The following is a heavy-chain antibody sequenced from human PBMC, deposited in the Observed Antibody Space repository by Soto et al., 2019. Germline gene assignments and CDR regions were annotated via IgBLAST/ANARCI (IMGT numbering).Heavy chain of an antibody. V-gene: IGHV4-61*01. J-gene: IGHJ4*02. Sequence: SETLSPTCTVSGGSFKSGSYSWSWIRQPPGKGLEWIGYVYHTGRTSYNPSLKSRVSISMDTSKNQFSLNLDSVTAADTAVYFCARDFAYFDSWGQGTLVTVSS. CDR2: VYHTGRT. CDR3: ARDFAYFDS. D-gene: IGHD3-3*01. CDR1: GGSFKSGSYS.